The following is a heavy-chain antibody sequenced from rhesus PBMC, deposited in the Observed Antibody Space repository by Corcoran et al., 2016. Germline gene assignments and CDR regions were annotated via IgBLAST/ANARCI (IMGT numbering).Heavy chain of an antibody. J-gene: IGHJ4*01. V-gene: IGHV4-169*01. CDR2: IYGSGSST. CDR3: ANIYSSGWLYFDY. D-gene: IGHD6-31*01. CDR1: GGSISSSY. Sequence: QLQLQESGPGLVKPSETLSVTCAVSGGSISSSYWSWNRQAPGKGLEWIGYIYGSGSSTNYNPSLKSRVTLSVDTSKNQLSLRLSSVTAADTAVYYCANIYSSGWLYFDYWGQGVLVTVSS.